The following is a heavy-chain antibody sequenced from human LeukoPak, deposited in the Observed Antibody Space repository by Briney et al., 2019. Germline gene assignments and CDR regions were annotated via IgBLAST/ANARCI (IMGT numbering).Heavy chain of an antibody. CDR2: INTNTGNP. Sequence: ASVKVSCKASGYTFTGYYMHWVRQAPGQGLEWMGWINTNTGNPTYAQGFTGRFVFSLDTSVSTAYLQISSLKAEDTAVYYCARDSYMVRGVIRGDYWGQGTLVTVSS. D-gene: IGHD3-10*01. CDR3: ARDSYMVRGVIRGDY. V-gene: IGHV7-4-1*02. CDR1: GYTFTGYY. J-gene: IGHJ4*02.